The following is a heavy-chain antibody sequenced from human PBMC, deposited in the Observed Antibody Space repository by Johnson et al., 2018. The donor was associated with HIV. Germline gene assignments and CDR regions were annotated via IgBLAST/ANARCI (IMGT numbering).Heavy chain of an antibody. Sequence: QVQLVESGGGVVQPGRSLRLSCAASGFTFSSYAMHWVRQAPGKGLEWVAVISYDGRNKYYADSVKGRFTISSDNSKNTLYLQMNSLRDEDTALYYCSRGPYRKNVDTAMVARGNAFDIWGQGTMVTVSS. CDR3: SRGPYRKNVDTAMVARGNAFDI. V-gene: IGHV3-30*04. J-gene: IGHJ3*02. CDR1: GFTFSSYA. D-gene: IGHD5-18*01. CDR2: ISYDGRNK.